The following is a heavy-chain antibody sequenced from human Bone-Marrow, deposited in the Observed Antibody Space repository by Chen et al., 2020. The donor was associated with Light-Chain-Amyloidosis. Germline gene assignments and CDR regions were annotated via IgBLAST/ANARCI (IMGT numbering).Heavy chain of an antibody. CDR3: ARLDYGGSTRYYYGMDV. CDR2: IYYTGST. CDR1: GGSISSGGYY. D-gene: IGHD4-17*01. J-gene: IGHJ6*02. V-gene: IGHV4-31*03. Sequence: QVQLQESGPGLVKPSQTLSITCSVSGGSISSGGYYWSWIRKHPGKGLEWIGYIYYTGSTYYKPSLRGRVTMSVDTSKNQFSLRVNSVTAADTAIYYCARLDYGGSTRYYYGMDVWGQGTTVTVSS.